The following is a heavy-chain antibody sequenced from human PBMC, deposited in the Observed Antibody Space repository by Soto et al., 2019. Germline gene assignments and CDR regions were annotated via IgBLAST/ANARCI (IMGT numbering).Heavy chain of an antibody. CDR3: ARVQAGTTRGSWVFDY. J-gene: IGHJ4*02. V-gene: IGHV4-59*01. CDR1: GGSISSYY. Sequence: SETLSLTCTVSGGSISSYYWSWIRQPPGKGLEWIGYIYYSGSTNYNPSLKSRVTISVDTSKNQLSLKLSSVTAADTAVYYCARVQAGTTRGSWVFDYWGQGTLVTVSS. CDR2: IYYSGST. D-gene: IGHD1-1*01.